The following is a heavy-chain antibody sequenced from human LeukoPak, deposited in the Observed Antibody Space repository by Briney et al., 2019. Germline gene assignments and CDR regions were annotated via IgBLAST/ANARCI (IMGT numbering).Heavy chain of an antibody. Sequence: PSETLSLTCTVSGGSISSYYWSWIRQPPGKGLEWIGYIYYSGSTNYNPSLKSRVTISVDTSKNQFSLKLSSVTAADTALYYCAXEGNSGIDYWGQGTLVTVSS. J-gene: IGHJ4*02. D-gene: IGHD4-4*01. V-gene: IGHV4-59*01. CDR3: AXEGNSGIDY. CDR1: GGSISSYY. CDR2: IYYSGST.